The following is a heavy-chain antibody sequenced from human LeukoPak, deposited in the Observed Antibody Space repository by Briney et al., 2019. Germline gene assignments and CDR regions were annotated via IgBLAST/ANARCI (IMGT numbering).Heavy chain of an antibody. J-gene: IGHJ5*02. V-gene: IGHV3-30*04. CDR1: GFTFSSYA. Sequence: QSGGSLRLSCAASGFTFSSYAMHWVRQAPGKGLEWVAVISYDGSNKYYADSVKGRFTISRDNSKNTLYLQMNSLRAEDTAVYYCAKEGAAAGRSFDPWGQGTLVTVSS. CDR3: AKEGAAAGRSFDP. CDR2: ISYDGSNK. D-gene: IGHD6-13*01.